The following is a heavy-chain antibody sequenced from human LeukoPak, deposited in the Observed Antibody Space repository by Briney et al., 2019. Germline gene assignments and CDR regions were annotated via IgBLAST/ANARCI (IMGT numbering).Heavy chain of an antibody. Sequence: GESLRLSCEASGFTLSNRWMTWVRQTPGKGLEWVATLKQGGSDKFYVDSVRGRFTISGDNAKNSLFLEMNSLRVEDTAVYYCARDPFDLWGQGTLVTVSS. V-gene: IGHV3-7*01. CDR3: ARDPFDL. CDR1: GFTLSNRW. CDR2: LKQGGSDK. J-gene: IGHJ5*02.